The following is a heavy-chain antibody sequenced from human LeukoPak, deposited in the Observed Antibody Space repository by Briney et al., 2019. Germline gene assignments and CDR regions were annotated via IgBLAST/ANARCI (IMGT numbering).Heavy chain of an antibody. CDR1: GFAFSSYS. CDR3: ARYSGAEYFQH. J-gene: IGHJ1*01. V-gene: IGHV3-21*01. CDR2: ISSSSSYI. Sequence: GGSLRLSCAASGFAFSSYSMNWVRQAPGKGLEWVSSISSSSSYIYYADSVKGRFTISRDNAKNSLYLQMNSLRAEDTAVYYCARYSGAEYFQHWGQGTLVTVSS. D-gene: IGHD6-19*01.